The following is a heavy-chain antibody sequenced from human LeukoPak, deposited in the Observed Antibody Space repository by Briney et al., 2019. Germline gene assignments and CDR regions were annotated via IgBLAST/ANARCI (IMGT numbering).Heavy chain of an antibody. V-gene: IGHV3-74*01. D-gene: IGHD3-10*01. CDR3: ARIGSMVSSPVDY. CDR1: GFTFSTYG. J-gene: IGHJ4*02. CDR2: INSDGSST. Sequence: TGGTLRLSCEASGFTFSTYGMSWVRQAPGKGLEWVSRINSDGSSTSYADSVKGRFTISRDNAKNTLYLQMNSLRAEDTAVYYCARIGSMVSSPVDYWGQGTLSPSPQ.